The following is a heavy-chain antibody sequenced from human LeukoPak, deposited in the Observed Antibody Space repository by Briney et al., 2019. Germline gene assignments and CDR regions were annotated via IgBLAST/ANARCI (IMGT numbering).Heavy chain of an antibody. D-gene: IGHD6-19*01. CDR2: IYPGDSDT. CDR3: ARRGGWLDYYYYGMDV. J-gene: IGHJ6*02. Sequence: GESLKISCKGSGYSFTSYWIGWVRQMPGKGLEWMGIIYPGDSDTRYSPSFQGQVTISADKSISTAYLQWSSLKASDTAMYYCARRGGWLDYYYYGMDVWGQGTTVTVSS. CDR1: GYSFTSYW. V-gene: IGHV5-51*01.